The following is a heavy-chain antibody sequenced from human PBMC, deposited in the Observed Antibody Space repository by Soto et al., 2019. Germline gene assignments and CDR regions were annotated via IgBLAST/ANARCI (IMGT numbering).Heavy chain of an antibody. CDR2: ISGYNGNT. CDR3: ARAEINQDTSGVGDY. J-gene: IGHJ4*02. CDR1: GYTFTSYG. V-gene: IGHV1-18*04. Sequence: QVQLLQSGAEVKKPGASVKVSCKASGYTFTSYGFSWVRQAPGQGLEWMGYISGYNGNTNYAQKFQGRVTMTRETSTSTAYMELRSLRSDDTAVYYCARAEINQDTSGVGDYWGQGTLVTVSS. D-gene: IGHD2-8*01.